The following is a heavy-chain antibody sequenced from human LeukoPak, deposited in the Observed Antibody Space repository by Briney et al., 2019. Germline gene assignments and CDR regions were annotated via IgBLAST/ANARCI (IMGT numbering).Heavy chain of an antibody. CDR1: GGSFSGYY. CDR2: INHSGSS. CDR3: ERGLSGSSSSYVY. V-gene: IGHV4-34*01. D-gene: IGHD6-13*01. J-gene: IGHJ4*02. Sequence: SETLSLTCAVYGGSFSGYYWSWIRQAPGKGLEWVGGINHSGSSNYNPALKSGGTISVDKSTHHLSLKLRSVTAADTAVYYCERGLSGSSSSYVYWGQGTLVTASS.